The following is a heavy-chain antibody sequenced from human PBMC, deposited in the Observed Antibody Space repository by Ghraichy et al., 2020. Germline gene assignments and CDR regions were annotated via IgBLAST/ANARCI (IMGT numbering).Heavy chain of an antibody. Sequence: GESLNISCAASGFTFSSYSMNWVRQAPGKGLEWVSSISSSSSYIYYADSVKGRFTISRDNAKNSLYLQMNSLRAEDTAVYYCARAGHEYSSSWSIYYYYYMDVWGKGTTVTVSS. J-gene: IGHJ6*03. D-gene: IGHD6-13*01. CDR2: ISSSSSYI. V-gene: IGHV3-21*01. CDR1: GFTFSSYS. CDR3: ARAGHEYSSSWSIYYYYYMDV.